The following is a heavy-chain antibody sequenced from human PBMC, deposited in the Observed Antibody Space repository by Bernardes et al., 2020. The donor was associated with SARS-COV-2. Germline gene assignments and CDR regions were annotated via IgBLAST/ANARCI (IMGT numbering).Heavy chain of an antibody. D-gene: IGHD6-13*01. CDR3: ARAGSSYYYYYYGMDV. CDR2: INPNSGGT. CDR1: GYTFTGYY. Sequence: ASMKVSCKASGYTFTGYYMHWVRQAPGQGLEWMGWINPNSGGTNYAQKFQGWVTMTRDTSISTAYMELSRLRSDDTAVYYCARAGSSYYYYYYGMDVWGQGTTVTVSS. J-gene: IGHJ6*02. V-gene: IGHV1-2*04.